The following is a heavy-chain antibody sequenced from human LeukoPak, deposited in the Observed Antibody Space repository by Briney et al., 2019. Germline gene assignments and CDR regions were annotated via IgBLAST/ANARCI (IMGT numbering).Heavy chain of an antibody. CDR2: INPNSGGT. CDR1: GYTFTGYH. CDR3: ARVGGSNPYYHYYYYMDV. Sequence: ASVKVSCKASGYTFTGYHMHWVRQAPGQGLEWMGWINPNSGGTNYAQKFQGRVTMTRDTSISTAYMELSRLRSDDTAVYYCARVGGSNPYYHYYYYMDVWGKGTTVTVSS. J-gene: IGHJ6*03. D-gene: IGHD4-11*01. V-gene: IGHV1-2*02.